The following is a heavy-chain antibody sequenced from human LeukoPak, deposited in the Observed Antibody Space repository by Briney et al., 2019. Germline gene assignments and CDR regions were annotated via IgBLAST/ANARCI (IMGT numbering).Heavy chain of an antibody. D-gene: IGHD3-10*01. J-gene: IGHJ4*02. CDR1: GFTFSSYG. Sequence: GGSLRLSCAASGFTFSSYGMSWVRQAPGKGLEWVSSISGSGDRTYYADSVKGRFTISRDNSKNTLYLQMNSLRAEDTAVFYCAKVMELYYYGSGSFYYDYWGQGTLVTVSS. CDR3: AKVMELYYYGSGSFYYDY. CDR2: ISGSGDRT. V-gene: IGHV3-23*01.